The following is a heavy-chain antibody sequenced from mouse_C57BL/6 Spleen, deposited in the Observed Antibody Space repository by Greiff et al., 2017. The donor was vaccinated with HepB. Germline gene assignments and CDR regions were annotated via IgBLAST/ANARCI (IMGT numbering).Heavy chain of an antibody. J-gene: IGHJ1*03. D-gene: IGHD2-3*01. CDR1: GFTFSDYG. Sequence: EVHLVESGGGLVKPGGSLKLSCAASGFTFSDYGMHWVRQAPEKGLEWVAYISSGSSTIYYADTVKGRFTISRDNAKNTLFLQMTSLRSEDTAMYYCARNGYYYFDVWGTGTTVTVSS. CDR2: ISSGSSTI. V-gene: IGHV5-17*01. CDR3: ARNGYYYFDV.